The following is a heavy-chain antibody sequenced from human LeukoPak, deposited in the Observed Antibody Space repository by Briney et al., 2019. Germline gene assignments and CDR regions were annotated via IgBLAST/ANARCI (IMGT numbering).Heavy chain of an antibody. CDR2: ISGSGGST. D-gene: IGHD4-17*01. CDR3: AKGILLTTRMGFDI. V-gene: IGHV3-23*01. CDR1: GGTFSSYA. J-gene: IGHJ3*02. Sequence: GASVKVSCKASGGTFSSYAISWVRQAPGKGLEWVSAISGSGGSTYYADSVKGRFTISRDNSKNTLYLQMNSLRAEDTAVYYCAKGILLTTRMGFDIWGQGTMVTVSS.